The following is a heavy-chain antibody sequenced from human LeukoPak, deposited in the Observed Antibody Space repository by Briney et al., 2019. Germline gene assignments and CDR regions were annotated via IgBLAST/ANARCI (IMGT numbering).Heavy chain of an antibody. J-gene: IGHJ4*02. CDR2: IYHSGST. D-gene: IGHD6-19*01. CDR1: GYSISSGYY. CDR3: AREVWIAVAGPPDGY. V-gene: IGHV4-38-2*02. Sequence: SETLSLTCTVSGYSISSGYYWGWIRQPPGKGLEWIGSIYHSGSTYYNPSLKSRVTISVDTSKNQFSLKLSSVTAADTAVYYCAREVWIAVAGPPDGYWGQGTLVTVSS.